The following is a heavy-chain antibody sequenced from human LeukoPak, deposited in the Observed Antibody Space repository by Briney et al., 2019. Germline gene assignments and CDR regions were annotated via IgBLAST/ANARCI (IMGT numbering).Heavy chain of an antibody. J-gene: IGHJ4*02. CDR2: ISYDGSNK. V-gene: IGHV3-30-3*01. Sequence: GGSLRLSCAASGFTFSSYAMHWVRQAPGKGQEWVAVISYDGSNKYYADSVRGRFTISRDNSKNTLYLQMNSLRAEDTAVYYCARGEVVTAPFDYWGQGTLVTVSS. CDR3: ARGEVVTAPFDY. CDR1: GFTFSSYA. D-gene: IGHD2-21*02.